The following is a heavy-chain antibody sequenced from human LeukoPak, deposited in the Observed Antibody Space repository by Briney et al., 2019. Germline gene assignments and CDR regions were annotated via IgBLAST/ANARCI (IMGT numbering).Heavy chain of an antibody. J-gene: IGHJ6*03. D-gene: IGHD3-9*01. V-gene: IGHV3-23*01. Sequence: PGGSLRLSCAASGFTFSSYAMSWVRQAPGKGLERVSAISGSGGSTYYADSVKGRFTISRDNSKNTLYLQMNSLRAEDTAVYYCAKPLRGNSYYDILTGYSLKNYYYYMDVWGKGTTVTVSS. CDR2: ISGSGGST. CDR1: GFTFSSYA. CDR3: AKPLRGNSYYDILTGYSLKNYYYYMDV.